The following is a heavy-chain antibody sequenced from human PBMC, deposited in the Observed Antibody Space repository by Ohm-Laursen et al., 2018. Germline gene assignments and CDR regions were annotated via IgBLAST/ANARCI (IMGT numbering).Heavy chain of an antibody. V-gene: IGHV4-4*07. J-gene: IGHJ6*02. CDR2: IYPSGST. CDR1: GGSINNYY. D-gene: IGHD3-3*01. Sequence: TLSLTCIVSGGSINNYYWSWIRQPAGKGLEWIGRIYPSGSTNYNPSLKSRVTMSVHTPKNQFSLKLTSVTAADTAVYYCGRDDFWSGYSDVWGQGTTVTVSS. CDR3: GRDDFWSGYSDV.